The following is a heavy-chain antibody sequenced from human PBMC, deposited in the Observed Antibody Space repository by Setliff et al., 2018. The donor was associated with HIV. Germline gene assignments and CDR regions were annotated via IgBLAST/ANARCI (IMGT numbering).Heavy chain of an antibody. Sequence: ASVKVSCKASGYTFINYAMNWVRQAPGQGLEWMGWISTYSDETSYAQNLQGRVTMTTDTSTSTAYMELRSLRFDDTAVYYCASGRAMNWFDPWGQGTLVTVSS. V-gene: IGHV1-18*04. CDR3: ASGRAMNWFDP. CDR1: GYTFINYA. J-gene: IGHJ5*02. CDR2: ISTYSDET. D-gene: IGHD2-2*01.